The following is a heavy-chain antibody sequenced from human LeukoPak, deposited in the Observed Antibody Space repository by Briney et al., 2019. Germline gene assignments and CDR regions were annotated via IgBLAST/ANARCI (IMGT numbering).Heavy chain of an antibody. J-gene: IGHJ4*02. CDR3: ASGLPPGIIDY. Sequence: PGGSLRLSCVASGFTFSSHWMHWVRQAPGKGLEWVSVIYSGGSTYYADSVKGRFTISRDNSKNTLYLQMNSLRAEDTAVYYCASGLPPGIIDYWGQGTLVTVSS. CDR1: GFTFSSHW. D-gene: IGHD1-14*01. CDR2: IYSGGST. V-gene: IGHV3-53*01.